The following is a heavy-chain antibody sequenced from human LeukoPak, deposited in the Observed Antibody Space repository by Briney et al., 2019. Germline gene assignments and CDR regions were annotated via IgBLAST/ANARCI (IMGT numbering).Heavy chain of an antibody. J-gene: IGHJ3*02. CDR1: GFTVSSNY. CDR2: IYSDGRT. Sequence: GGSLRLSCAASGFTVSSNYMSWVRQAPGKGLEWVSLIYSDGRTYYADSVKGRFTISRDISKNTLYLQLNSLRAEDTAVYYCARDYHDSFHGFDIWGQGTMVTVSS. V-gene: IGHV3-66*01. D-gene: IGHD3-22*01. CDR3: ARDYHDSFHGFDI.